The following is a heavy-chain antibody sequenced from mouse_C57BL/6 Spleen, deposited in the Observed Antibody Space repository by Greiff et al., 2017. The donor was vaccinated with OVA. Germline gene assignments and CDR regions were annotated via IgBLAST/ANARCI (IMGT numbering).Heavy chain of an antibody. CDR2: IHPNSGST. CDR3: ARWDYDRDYYAMDY. Sequence: VKLQQPGAELVKPGASVKLSCKASGYTFTSYWMHWVKQRPGQGLEWIGMIHPNSGSTNYNEKFKSKATLTVDKSSSTAYMQLSSLTSEDSAVYYCARWDYDRDYYAMDYWGQGTSVTVSS. J-gene: IGHJ4*01. D-gene: IGHD2-4*01. V-gene: IGHV1-64*01. CDR1: GYTFTSYW.